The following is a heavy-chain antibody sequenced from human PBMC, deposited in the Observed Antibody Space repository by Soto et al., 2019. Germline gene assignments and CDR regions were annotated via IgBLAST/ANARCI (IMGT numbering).Heavy chain of an antibody. CDR3: ARSTRHYYGSGSYRPAYYYYGMDV. D-gene: IGHD3-10*01. J-gene: IGHJ6*02. CDR1: GFTFRSYD. CDR2: IGTAGDT. Sequence: EVQLVESGGGLVQPGGSLRLSCAASGFTFRSYDMHWVRQATGKGLEWVSAIGTAGDTYYPGSVKGRFTISRENAKNSLYLQMNSLRAEDMAVYYCARSTRHYYGSGSYRPAYYYYGMDVWGQGTTVTVSS. V-gene: IGHV3-13*01.